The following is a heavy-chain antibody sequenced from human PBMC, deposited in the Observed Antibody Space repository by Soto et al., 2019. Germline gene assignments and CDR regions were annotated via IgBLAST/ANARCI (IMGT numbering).Heavy chain of an antibody. Sequence: QVQLVQSGAEVKKPGASVKVSCKASGYTFTSYGISWVRQAPGQGLDWMGWISAYNGKTKYAQDLQGRVTMTTDTSTSTAYMELRSLRSDDTAVYSCARFSGGSYNTYYFYYGMDVWGQGTTVTVSS. CDR2: ISAYNGKT. J-gene: IGHJ6*02. V-gene: IGHV1-18*01. CDR1: GYTFTSYG. D-gene: IGHD2-15*01. CDR3: ARFSGGSYNTYYFYYGMDV.